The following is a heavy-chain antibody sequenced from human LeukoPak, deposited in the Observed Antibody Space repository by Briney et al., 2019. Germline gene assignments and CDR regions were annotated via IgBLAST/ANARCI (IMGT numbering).Heavy chain of an antibody. CDR2: IYAGDSDT. CDR1: GYSFTSYW. V-gene: IGHV5-51*01. J-gene: IGHJ6*03. CDR3: ARIKRDYYYYYYMDV. Sequence: GESLKISCKGSGYSFTSYWIGWVRQMPGKGLEWMGIIYAGDSDTRYSPSFQGQVTISADKSISTAYLQWSSLKASDTAMYYCARIKRDYYYYYYMDVWGKGTTVTVSS.